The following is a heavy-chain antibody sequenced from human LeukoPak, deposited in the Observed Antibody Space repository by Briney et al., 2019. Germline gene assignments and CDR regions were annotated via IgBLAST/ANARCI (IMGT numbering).Heavy chain of an antibody. CDR1: GFTFSSYA. D-gene: IGHD6-13*01. J-gene: IGHJ4*02. Sequence: GRSLRLSCAASGFTFSSYAMHWVRQAPGKGLEWVAVISYDGSNKYYADSVKGRFTISRDNSKNTLYLQMNSLRAEDTAVYYCPSPTGYSSSWGIYWGQGTLVTVSS. CDR2: ISYDGSNK. CDR3: PSPTGYSSSWGIY. V-gene: IGHV3-30-3*01.